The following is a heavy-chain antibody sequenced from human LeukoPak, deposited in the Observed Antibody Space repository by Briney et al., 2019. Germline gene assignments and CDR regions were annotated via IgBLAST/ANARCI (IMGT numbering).Heavy chain of an antibody. CDR2: IYYSGST. CDR3: ARQIAAAGSWFDP. V-gene: IGHV4-59*08. J-gene: IGHJ5*02. Sequence: SETLSLTCTVSGVSISSYYWSWIRQPPGKGLEWIGYIYYSGSTNYNPSLKSRVTISVDTSKNQFSLKLSSVTAADTAVYYCARQIAAAGSWFDPWGQGTLVTVSS. D-gene: IGHD6-13*01. CDR1: GVSISSYY.